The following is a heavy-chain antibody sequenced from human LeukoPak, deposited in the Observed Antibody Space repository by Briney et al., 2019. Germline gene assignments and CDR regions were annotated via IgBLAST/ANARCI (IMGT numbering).Heavy chain of an antibody. Sequence: PGGSLRLSCAASGFTFSSYGMHWVRQTPGKGLEWVAVIWYDGSERYYADSVKGRLTISRDNSKYTLYLQMNSLRAEDTAVYYCARDLVSSSYAELDYWGQGALVTVPS. V-gene: IGHV3-33*01. J-gene: IGHJ4*02. CDR3: ARDLVSSSYAELDY. D-gene: IGHD1-26*01. CDR1: GFTFSSYG. CDR2: IWYDGSER.